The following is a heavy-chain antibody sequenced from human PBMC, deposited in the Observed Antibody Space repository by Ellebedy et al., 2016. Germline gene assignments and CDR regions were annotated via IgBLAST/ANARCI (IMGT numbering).Heavy chain of an antibody. CDR2: ISYDGSNK. V-gene: IGHV3-30-3*01. J-gene: IGHJ6*02. D-gene: IGHD6-13*01. CDR1: GFTFSSYA. Sequence: GESLKISXAASGFTFSSYAMHWVRQAPGKGLEWVAVISYDGSNKYYADSVKGRFTISRDNSKNTLYLQMNSLRAEDTAVYYCARVRVSSSPRSGYYYYGMDVWGQGTTVTVSS. CDR3: ARVRVSSSPRSGYYYYGMDV.